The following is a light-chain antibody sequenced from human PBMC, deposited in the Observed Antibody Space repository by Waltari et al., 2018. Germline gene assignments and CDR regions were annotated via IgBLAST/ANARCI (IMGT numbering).Light chain of an antibody. J-gene: IGKJ4*01. CDR3: QQYKTFPLT. CDR1: QGISKF. CDR2: DAS. V-gene: IGKV1-16*01. Sequence: DIQMTQSPSSLAASVGDRVTITCRASQGISKFLAWFRQKPGKAPESLIYDASSLQSGVPSRFSGSGSGTDFTLTISSLQPEDFASYYCQQYKTFPLTFGGGTKVEIK.